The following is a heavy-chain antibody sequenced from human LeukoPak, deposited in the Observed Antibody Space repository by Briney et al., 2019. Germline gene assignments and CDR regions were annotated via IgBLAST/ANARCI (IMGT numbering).Heavy chain of an antibody. CDR2: MFTTGRT. V-gene: IGHV4-4*07. J-gene: IGHJ6*03. CDR1: GGSISNYY. CDR3: ASTISNSPYYYMDV. Sequence: SETLSLTCTVSGGSISNYYWSWIRQPAGKGLEWIGRMFTTGRTNYNASLKSRVTMSVDTSENQFSLKLSSVTAADTAMYFCASTISNSPYYYMDVWGKGTAVTVSS. D-gene: IGHD5-12*01.